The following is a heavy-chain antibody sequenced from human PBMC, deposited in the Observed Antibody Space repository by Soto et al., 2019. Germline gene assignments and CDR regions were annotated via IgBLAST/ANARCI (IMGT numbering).Heavy chain of an antibody. CDR2: IYYSGST. Sequence: QVQLQESGPGLVKPSQTLSLTCTVSGGSISSGDYYWSWIRQLTGKGLEWIGYIYYSGSTYYNPSLKSRVTISVDTSKNQFSLKLSSVTAADTAVYYCARWGSGSRQGFDPWGQGTLVIVSS. J-gene: IGHJ5*02. D-gene: IGHD3-16*01. V-gene: IGHV4-31*03. CDR1: GGSISSGDYY. CDR3: ARWGSGSRQGFDP.